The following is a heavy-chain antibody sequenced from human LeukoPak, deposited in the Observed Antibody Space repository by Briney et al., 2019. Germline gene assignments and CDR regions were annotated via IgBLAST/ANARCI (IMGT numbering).Heavy chain of an antibody. V-gene: IGHV4-59*01. D-gene: IGHD3-16*01. J-gene: IGHJ4*02. CDR2: IYYSGST. CDR1: GGSISSYY. CDR3: ARGYYDYVWGSFEPPSSDY. Sequence: ASETLSLTCTVSGGSISSYYWSWIRQPPGKGLEWIGYIYYSGSTNYNPSLKSRVTISVDTSKNQFSLKLSSVTAADTAVYYCARGYYDYVWGSFEPPSSDYWGQGTLVTVSS.